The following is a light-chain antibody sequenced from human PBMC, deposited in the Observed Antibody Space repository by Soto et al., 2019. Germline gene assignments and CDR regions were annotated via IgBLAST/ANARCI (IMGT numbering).Light chain of an antibody. V-gene: IGKV3-15*01. J-gene: IGKJ1*01. CDR3: QQYNSWPRT. CDR2: GAS. CDR1: QSVSSY. Sequence: EIVMTQSPATLSVSPGERATLSCRASQSVSSYLAWYQQKPGQAPSLLIYGASTRATGIPARFSGSESGTEFTLTISSLQSEDFAVYYCQQYNSWPRTFGQGTKVEIK.